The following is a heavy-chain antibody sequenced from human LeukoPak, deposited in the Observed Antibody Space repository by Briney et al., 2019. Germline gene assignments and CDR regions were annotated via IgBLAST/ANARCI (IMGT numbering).Heavy chain of an antibody. J-gene: IGHJ3*02. CDR1: AGCIGSYY. CDR3: ARMEYCSRTRCPDAFDI. D-gene: IGHD2-2*01. CDR2: VYTFVIYTSGST. Sequence: ETLSLTWTVSAGCIGSYYWSWIRQPAGKGLDLIGRVYTFVIYTSGSTNYNPSLNSRATISVDKSKNQFSLKLTSVTAADTAVYYCARMEYCSRTRCPDAFDIWGQATMVSVSS. V-gene: IGHV4-4*07.